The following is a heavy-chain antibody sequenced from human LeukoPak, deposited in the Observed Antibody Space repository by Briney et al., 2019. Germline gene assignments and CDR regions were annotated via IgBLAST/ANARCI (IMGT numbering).Heavy chain of an antibody. J-gene: IGHJ4*02. Sequence: ASVKVSCKPSGYTFTISAISWVRQAPGQGLEWMGWISAYNGNTNYAQKLQGRVTMTTDTSTSTAYMELRSLRSDDTAVYYCARGRVDIVGERYFDYWGQGTLVTVSS. V-gene: IGHV1-18*01. D-gene: IGHD1-26*01. CDR3: ARGRVDIVGERYFDY. CDR1: GYTFTISA. CDR2: ISAYNGNT.